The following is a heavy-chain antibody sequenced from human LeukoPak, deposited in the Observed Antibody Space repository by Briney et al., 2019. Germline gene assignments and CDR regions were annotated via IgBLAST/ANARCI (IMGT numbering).Heavy chain of an antibody. Sequence: GGSLRLSCAASGFTFSIYEMNWVRQAPGKGLEWVSYITSSGSTIYYADSVKGRFTISRDNAKNSLYLQMNSLRAEDTALYYCAKAYSGYDYYFDYWGQGTLVTVSS. CDR2: ITSSGSTI. J-gene: IGHJ4*02. D-gene: IGHD5-12*01. CDR3: AKAYSGYDYYFDY. CDR1: GFTFSIYE. V-gene: IGHV3-48*03.